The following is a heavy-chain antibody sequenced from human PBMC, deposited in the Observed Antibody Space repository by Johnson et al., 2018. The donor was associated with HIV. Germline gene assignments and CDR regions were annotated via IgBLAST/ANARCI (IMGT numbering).Heavy chain of an antibody. CDR3: ARGLIDYGDSQAFDI. V-gene: IGHV3-30*04. CDR2: IYTGGST. CDR1: GFTFSSYA. D-gene: IGHD4-17*01. J-gene: IGHJ3*02. Sequence: QVQLVESGGGVVQPGRSLRLSCAASGFTFSSYAMHWVRQAPGKGLEWVAVIYTGGSTYYADSVKGRFTISRDNSKNTLYLQMNSLRAEDTAVYYCARGLIDYGDSQAFDIWGQGTMVTVSS.